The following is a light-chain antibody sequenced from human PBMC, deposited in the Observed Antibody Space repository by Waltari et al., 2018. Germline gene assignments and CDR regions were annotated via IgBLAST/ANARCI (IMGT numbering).Light chain of an antibody. J-gene: IGKJ1*01. CDR3: QQYNNWPQT. V-gene: IGKV3-15*01. CDR2: GAS. CDR1: QSVSTN. Sequence: EIVMTQSPATLSVSPGERATLSCRASQSVSTNLAWYHQKPGQAPRLLIYGASTRATVIPARFSGSGSGTEFTLTISSLQSEDFAVYYCQQYNNWPQTFGQGTKVEIK.